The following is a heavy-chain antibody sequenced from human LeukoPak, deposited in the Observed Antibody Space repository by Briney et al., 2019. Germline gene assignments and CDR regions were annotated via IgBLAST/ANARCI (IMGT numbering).Heavy chain of an antibody. CDR2: ISGSGGST. J-gene: IGHJ3*02. V-gene: IGHV3-23*01. Sequence: GGSLRLSCAASGFTFSSYAMSWVRQAPGKGLEWVSAISGSGGSTYYADSVKGRFTISRDNSKNTLYLQMNSLRAEDTAVYYCARTGYDFWSGLFEDDAFDIWGQGTMVTVSS. D-gene: IGHD3-3*01. CDR3: ARTGYDFWSGLFEDDAFDI. CDR1: GFTFSSYA.